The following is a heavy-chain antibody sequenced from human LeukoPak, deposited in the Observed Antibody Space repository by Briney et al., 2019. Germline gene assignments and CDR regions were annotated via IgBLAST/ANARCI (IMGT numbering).Heavy chain of an antibody. CDR3: ANHFACGATTCPSFDH. V-gene: IGHV3-21*01. J-gene: IGHJ4*02. CDR2: ISDTGYYI. D-gene: IGHD2-21*01. CDR1: GFTFSRYS. Sequence: GGSLRLFCAASGFTFSRYSMNWVRQAPGKGLEWVSSISDTGYYIYYADSVKGRFTISRDNAKNSLSLQMNNLRADDTGIYYCANHFACGATTCPSFDHWGQGTLVTVSS.